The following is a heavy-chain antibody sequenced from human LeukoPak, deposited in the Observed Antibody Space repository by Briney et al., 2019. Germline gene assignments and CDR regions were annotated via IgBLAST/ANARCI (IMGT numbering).Heavy chain of an antibody. D-gene: IGHD4-11*01. V-gene: IGHV3-53*01. CDR2: IYSGGST. J-gene: IGHJ4*02. CDR3: ARGENSKHFDY. CDR1: GFTVSSNY. Sequence: GGSLRLSCAASGFTVSSNYMSWVRQAPGKGLEWVSVIYSGGSTYYADPVKGRFTISRDNSKNTLYLQMNSLRAEDTAVYYCARGENSKHFDYWGQGTLVTVSS.